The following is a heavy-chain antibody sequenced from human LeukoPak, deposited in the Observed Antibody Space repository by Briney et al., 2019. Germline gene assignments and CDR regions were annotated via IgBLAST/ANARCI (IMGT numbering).Heavy chain of an antibody. Sequence: SETLSLTCGVSGVSITSTNYWTWVRQPPGKGLEWIGEVNLQGSTNYNPSLMGRVAISVDMSENRISLQLTSVTAADTAVYYCAREGGPYRPLDYSGQGTLVSVSS. CDR1: GVSITSTNY. CDR3: AREGGPYRPLDY. J-gene: IGHJ4*02. CDR2: VNLQGST. V-gene: IGHV4-4*02.